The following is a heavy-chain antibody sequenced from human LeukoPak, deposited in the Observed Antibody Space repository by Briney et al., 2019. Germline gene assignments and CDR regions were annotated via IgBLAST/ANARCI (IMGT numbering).Heavy chain of an antibody. J-gene: IGHJ4*02. CDR2: ISSSSSYI. D-gene: IGHD3-9*01. CDR1: GFTFSDYN. CDR3: ARDYDILTGYYKPPYYFDY. Sequence: GGSLRLSCAASGFTFSDYNMRWIRQAPGKGLEWVSSISSSSSYIYYADSVKGRFTISRDNAKNSLYLQMNSLRAEDTAVYYCARDYDILTGYYKPPYYFDYWGQGTLVTVSS. V-gene: IGHV3-21*01.